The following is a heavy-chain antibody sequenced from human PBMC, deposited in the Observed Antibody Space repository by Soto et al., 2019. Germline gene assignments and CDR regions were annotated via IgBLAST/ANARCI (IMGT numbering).Heavy chain of an antibody. D-gene: IGHD3-10*01. CDR3: ARESPRYYGSGSYSPSGYGMDV. V-gene: IGHV1-8*01. Sequence: ASVKVSCKASGYTFTSYDINWVRQATGQGLEWMGWMNPNSGNTGYAQKFQGRVTMTRNTSISTAYMELSSLRSEDTAVYYCARESPRYYGSGSYSPSGYGMDVWGQGTTVTVSS. J-gene: IGHJ6*02. CDR1: GYTFTSYD. CDR2: MNPNSGNT.